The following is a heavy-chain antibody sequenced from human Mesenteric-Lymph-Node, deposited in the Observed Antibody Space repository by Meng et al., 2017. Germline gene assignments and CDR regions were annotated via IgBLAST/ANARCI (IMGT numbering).Heavy chain of an antibody. CDR2: IIPIFGTA. D-gene: IGHD6-13*01. V-gene: IGHV1-69*05. Sequence: SVKVSCKASGYTFTSYDISWVRQAPGQGLEWMGGIIPIFGTANYAQKFQGRVTITTDESTSTAYMELSSLRSEDTAVYYCARDRAAAAGSLDYWGQGTLVTVSS. CDR1: GYTFTSYD. J-gene: IGHJ4*02. CDR3: ARDRAAAAGSLDY.